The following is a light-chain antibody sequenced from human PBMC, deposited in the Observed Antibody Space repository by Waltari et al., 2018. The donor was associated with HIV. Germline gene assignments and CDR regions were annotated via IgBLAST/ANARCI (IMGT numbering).Light chain of an antibody. J-gene: IGKJ2*01. CDR2: GAS. V-gene: IGKV3-20*01. CDR3: QQYGSSHT. Sequence: EIVLTQSPGTLSLSPGERATLSCRASQSVSSSYLAWYQQKPGQAPRLLIYGASSRATGIPDRFSGSGSGTDFTLTSSRLEPEDFAVYYGQQYGSSHTFGQGTKLEIK. CDR1: QSVSSSY.